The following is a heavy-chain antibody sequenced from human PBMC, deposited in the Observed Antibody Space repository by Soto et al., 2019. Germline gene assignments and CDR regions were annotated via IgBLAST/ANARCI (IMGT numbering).Heavy chain of an antibody. J-gene: IGHJ6*02. CDR2: IIPRSATS. V-gene: IGHV1-69*05. CDR1: GDTFSTYT. D-gene: IGHD1-26*01. CDR3: ARDRGRGGSYYIYFYGMDV. Sequence: SCKASGDTFSTYTITWMRQAPGQGLEWMGGIIPRSATSNYAQKFQGRVTMTRDTSTSTVYMELSSLRSEDTAVYYCARDRGRGGSYYIYFYGMDVWGQGTTVTVSS.